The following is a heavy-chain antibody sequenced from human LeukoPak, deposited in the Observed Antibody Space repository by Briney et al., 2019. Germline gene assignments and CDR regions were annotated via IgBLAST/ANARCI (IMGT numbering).Heavy chain of an antibody. D-gene: IGHD3-22*01. CDR3: ATTYYYDSSGYYY. CDR2: IYPGDSDT. V-gene: IGHV5-51*01. J-gene: IGHJ4*02. CDR1: GYSFTSYW. Sequence: KVSCKASGYSFTSYWIGWVRQLPGKGLEWMGIIYPGDSDTRYSPSFQGQVTISADKSISTAYLQWSSLKASDTAMYYCATTYYYDSSGYYYWGQGTLVTVSS.